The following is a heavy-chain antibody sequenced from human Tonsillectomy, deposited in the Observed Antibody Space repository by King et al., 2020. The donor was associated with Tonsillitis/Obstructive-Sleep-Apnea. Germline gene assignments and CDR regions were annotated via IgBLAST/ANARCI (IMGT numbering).Heavy chain of an antibody. Sequence: QLQESGPGLVKPSQTLSLTCAISGDSVSSNSASWNWIRQSPSRGLEWLGRAYYRSSWKNDYAVSLKSRNTINPNTSKNHFSLQLKSVTPDDTALYYCATWRYDSWGQGTLVTVSS. CDR2: AYYRSSWKN. D-gene: IGHD3-16*02. CDR1: GDSVSSNSAS. J-gene: IGHJ4*02. CDR3: ATWRYDS. V-gene: IGHV6-1*01.